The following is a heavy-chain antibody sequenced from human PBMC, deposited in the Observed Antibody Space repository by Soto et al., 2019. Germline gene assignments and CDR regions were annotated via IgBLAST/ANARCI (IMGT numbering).Heavy chain of an antibody. Sequence: GASVKVSCKASGYTFTSYAMHWVRQAPGQRLEWMGWINAGNGNTKYSQKFQGRVTITRDTSASTAYMELNSLRAEDTAVYYCARDGTVLMATINIFDYWGQGTLVTVSS. J-gene: IGHJ4*02. CDR2: INAGNGNT. V-gene: IGHV1-3*01. D-gene: IGHD5-12*01. CDR1: GYTFTSYA. CDR3: ARDGTVLMATINIFDY.